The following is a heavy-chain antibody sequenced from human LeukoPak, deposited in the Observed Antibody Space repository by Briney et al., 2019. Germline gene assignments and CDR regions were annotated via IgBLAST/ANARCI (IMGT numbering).Heavy chain of an antibody. V-gene: IGHV3-30*02. CDR2: IRYDGSNK. D-gene: IGHD2-15*01. CDR3: ERDIVVVVADNYYYYGMDV. Sequence: GGSLRLSCAASGFTFSSYGMHWVRQAPGQGLEWVAFIRYDGSNKYYADSVKGRFTISRDNSKNTLYLQMNSLRAEDTAVYYCERDIVVVVADNYYYYGMDVWGQGTTVTVSS. J-gene: IGHJ6*02. CDR1: GFTFSSYG.